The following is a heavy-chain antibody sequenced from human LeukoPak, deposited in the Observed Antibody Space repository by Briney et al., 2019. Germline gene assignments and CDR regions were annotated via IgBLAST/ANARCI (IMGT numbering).Heavy chain of an antibody. CDR1: GFTFSSYG. D-gene: IGHD3-16*01. V-gene: IGHV3-30*02. J-gene: IGHJ4*02. Sequence: PGGSLRLSCAASGFTFSSYGMHWVRQAPGKGLEWATFIRYDGSNKYYADSVKGRFTISRDNSKNTLYLQMNSLRAEDTAVYYCAVGAAYDYVWGSPFPFDYWGQGTLVTVSS. CDR3: AVGAAYDYVWGSPFPFDY. CDR2: IRYDGSNK.